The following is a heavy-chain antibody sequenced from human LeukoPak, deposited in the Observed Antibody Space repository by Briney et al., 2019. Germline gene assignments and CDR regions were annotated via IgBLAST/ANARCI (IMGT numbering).Heavy chain of an antibody. J-gene: IGHJ4*02. CDR2: INHSGST. V-gene: IGHV4-34*01. D-gene: IGHD6-19*01. Sequence: SETLSLTCAVSGGSFSGYYWSWIRQPPGKGLEWIGEINHSGSTNYNPSLKSRVTMSTDTSRSQFSLNLSSVTAADTAVYYCARVYRGWPYFDYWGQGTLVTVSS. CDR3: ARVYRGWPYFDY. CDR1: GGSFSGYY.